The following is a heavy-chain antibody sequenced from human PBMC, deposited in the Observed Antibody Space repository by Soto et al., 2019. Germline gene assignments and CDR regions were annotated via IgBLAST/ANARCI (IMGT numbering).Heavy chain of an antibody. J-gene: IGHJ4*02. V-gene: IGHV1-18*04. CDR2: ISASNGNT. Sequence: ASVKVSCKASGYTFTSYGISWVRQAPGQGLEWMGWISASNGNTNSAQKLQGRVTMTTDTSTSTAYMELRSLRSDDTAVYYCARTIVHCGGDCYPYFDYWGQGTLVTVSS. D-gene: IGHD2-21*02. CDR1: GYTFTSYG. CDR3: ARTIVHCGGDCYPYFDY.